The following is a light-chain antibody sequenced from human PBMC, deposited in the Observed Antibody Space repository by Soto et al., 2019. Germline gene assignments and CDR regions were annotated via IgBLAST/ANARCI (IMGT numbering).Light chain of an antibody. CDR3: QQSYDISPIT. Sequence: DIQMTQSASSLSVSVGGRVTMTCRASETISTFLNWYQVKPGKAPKLIIYAASTLQDGVPSRFSGSGSGTDFTLTINSPQPEDFASYYCQQSYDISPITFGQGTRLEIK. CDR2: AAS. V-gene: IGKV1-39*01. CDR1: ETISTF. J-gene: IGKJ5*01.